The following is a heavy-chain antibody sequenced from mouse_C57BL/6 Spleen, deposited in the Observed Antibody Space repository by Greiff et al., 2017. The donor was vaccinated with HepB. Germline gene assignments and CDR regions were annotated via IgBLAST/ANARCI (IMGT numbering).Heavy chain of an antibody. D-gene: IGHD2-4*01. J-gene: IGHJ3*01. CDR2: IYPGDGDT. CDR3: ARGVYYDPTWFAY. V-gene: IGHV1-82*01. CDR1: GYAFSSSW. Sequence: VQLVESGPELVKPGASVKISCKASGYAFSSSWMNWVKQRPGKGLEWIGRIYPGDGDTNYNGKFKGKATLTADKSSSTAYMQLSSLTSEDSAVYFCARGVYYDPTWFAYWGQGTLVTVSA.